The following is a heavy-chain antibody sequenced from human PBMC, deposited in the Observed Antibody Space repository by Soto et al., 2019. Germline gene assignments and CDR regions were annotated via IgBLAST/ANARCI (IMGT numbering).Heavy chain of an antibody. J-gene: IGHJ3*02. V-gene: IGHV3-15*01. CDR2: IKSKTDGGTT. CDR3: TAIMITFEGVIVVPDI. D-gene: IGHD3-16*02. CDR1: GFTFSNAW. Sequence: EVQLVESGGGLVKPGGSLRLSCAASGFTFSNAWMSWVRQAPGKGLEWVCRIKSKTDGGTTDYAAPVKGRFTISRDDAQNTLYLQMNSLKTEDTAVYYCTAIMITFEGVIVVPDIWGQGTMVTVSS.